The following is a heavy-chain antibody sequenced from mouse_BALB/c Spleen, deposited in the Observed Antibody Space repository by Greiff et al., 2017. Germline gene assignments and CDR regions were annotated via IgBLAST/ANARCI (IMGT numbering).Heavy chain of an antibody. V-gene: IGHV2-2*02. CDR1: GFSLTSYG. D-gene: IGHD2-4*01. J-gene: IGHJ1*01. CDR2: IWSGGST. Sequence: QVQLQQSGPGLVQPSQSLSITCTVSGFSLTSYGVHWVRQSPGKGLEWLGVIWSGGSTDYNAAFISRLSISKDNSKSQVFFKMNSLQANDTAIYYCARPDYDGRYFDVWGAGTTVTVSS. CDR3: ARPDYDGRYFDV.